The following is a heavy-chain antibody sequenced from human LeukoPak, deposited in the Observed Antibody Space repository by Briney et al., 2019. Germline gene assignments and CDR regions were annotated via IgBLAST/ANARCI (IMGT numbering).Heavy chain of an antibody. J-gene: IGHJ6*02. CDR1: GFTFSSYS. Sequence: SGGSLRLSCAASGFTFSSYSMNWVRQAPGKGLEWVSYISSGSSTIYYADSVKGRFTISRDNAKNSLYLQMNSLRDEDTAVYYCARGGGYDFWSGYTTYGMDVWGQGTTVTVSS. CDR3: ARGGGYDFWSGYTTYGMDV. CDR2: ISSGSSTI. V-gene: IGHV3-48*02. D-gene: IGHD3-3*01.